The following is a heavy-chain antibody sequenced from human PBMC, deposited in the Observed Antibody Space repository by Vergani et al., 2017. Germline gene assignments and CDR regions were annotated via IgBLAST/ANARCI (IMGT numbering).Heavy chain of an antibody. CDR2: IYSTRST. J-gene: IGHJ6*02. CDR1: GGSFNTYY. D-gene: IGHD3-9*01. Sequence: QVQLEESGPGLVKPSETLSLTCTVSGGSFNTYYWSWIRQSPGKGLEWIGYIYSTRSTNYNPSLNRRVTMSVDTSKNQFSLKLRSVPAADTAVYFCARVMYRDEAATGYRLEGIDIWGQGTTVTISS. V-gene: IGHV4-59*13. CDR3: ARVMYRDEAATGYRLEGIDI.